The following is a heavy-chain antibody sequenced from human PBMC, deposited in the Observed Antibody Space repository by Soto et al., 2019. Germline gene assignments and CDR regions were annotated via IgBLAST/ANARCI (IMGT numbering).Heavy chain of an antibody. CDR3: ARVEVGRDWWILSCDY. D-gene: IGHD2-8*02. J-gene: IGHJ4*02. V-gene: IGHV1-3*04. CDR1: GYTFNSCA. CDR2: INTGNGNT. Sequence: QVQLVQSGAEVKKPGASVKVSCKASGYTFNSCAMHCVRQAPGQRLEWMGWINTGNGNTRYSQKFQGRVTITRDTSASTVFMEVSSLRSEDTAVYYCARVEVGRDWWILSCDYWGQGTLVTVSS.